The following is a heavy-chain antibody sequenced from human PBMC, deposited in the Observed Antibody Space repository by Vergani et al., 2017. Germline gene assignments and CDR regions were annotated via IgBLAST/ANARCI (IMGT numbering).Heavy chain of an antibody. CDR2: IRSKAYGQAT. D-gene: IGHD3-22*01. J-gene: IGHJ4*02. Sequence: EVQLLESGGDLVQPGRSLRLSCTASGFTFGYYAMDWFRQAPGQGLEWVGGIRSKAYGQATIYAASVKGRFTISRDNSKNTMFLQMNNLRAEDTAVYYCAKDNVPGYYDSSGYCDYWGQGTLVTVSS. V-gene: IGHV3-49*03. CDR3: AKDNVPGYYDSSGYCDY. CDR1: GFTFGYYA.